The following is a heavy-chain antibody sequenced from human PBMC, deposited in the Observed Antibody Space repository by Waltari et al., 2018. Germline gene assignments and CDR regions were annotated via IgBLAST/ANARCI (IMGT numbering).Heavy chain of an antibody. J-gene: IGHJ4*02. V-gene: IGHV4-38-2*02. Sequence: QMQESGPGLVHPSETLSLMSSVSYFSISSGFYWGWLRQSPGKGLEWIGSISDSGTTSYNPSLQSRVTISIDTSKNQFSLKLGSVTAADTAVFYCAREAGSGIDWYHDYWGQGILVTVSS. D-gene: IGHD3-9*01. CDR2: ISDSGTT. CDR3: AREAGSGIDWYHDY. CDR1: YFSISSGFY.